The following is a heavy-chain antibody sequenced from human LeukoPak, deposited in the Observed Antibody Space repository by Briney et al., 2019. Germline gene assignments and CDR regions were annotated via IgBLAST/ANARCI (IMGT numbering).Heavy chain of an antibody. J-gene: IGHJ5*02. Sequence: GGSLRLSCAASGFTFSSYWMNWVRQAPGKGLEWVANIKQDGSEKYYVDSVKGRFTISRDNAKNSLYLQMNSLRAEDTAVYYCARDHYYDSSGFNWFDPWGQGTLVTVSS. CDR2: IKQDGSEK. D-gene: IGHD3-22*01. V-gene: IGHV3-7*01. CDR1: GFTFSSYW. CDR3: ARDHYYDSSGFNWFDP.